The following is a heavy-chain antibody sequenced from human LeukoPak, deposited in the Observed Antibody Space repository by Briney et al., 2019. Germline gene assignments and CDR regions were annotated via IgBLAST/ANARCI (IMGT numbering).Heavy chain of an antibody. CDR3: ARHSLPGDYYDNSTTPAY. CDR1: GGSFSGYY. CDR2: INHSGST. D-gene: IGHD3-22*01. V-gene: IGHV4-34*01. Sequence: SETLSLTCAVYGGSFSGYYWSWIRQPPGKGLEWIGEINHSGSTNYNPSLKSRVTISVDTSKNQFSLKLSSVTAADTAVYYCARHSLPGDYYDNSTTPAYWGQGTLVTVSS. J-gene: IGHJ4*02.